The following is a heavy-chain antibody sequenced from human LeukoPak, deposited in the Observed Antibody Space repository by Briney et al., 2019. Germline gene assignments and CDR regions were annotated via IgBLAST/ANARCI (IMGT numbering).Heavy chain of an antibody. Sequence: SETLSLTCTVSGGSISSYYWSWIRQPPGKGLEWIGYIYYSGGTNYNPSLKSRVTISVDTSKNQFSLKLSSVTAADTAVYYCARDHYIAGTQYYYYYMDVWGKGTTVTVSS. CDR3: ARDHYIAGTQYYYYYMDV. J-gene: IGHJ6*03. D-gene: IGHD1-1*01. CDR2: IYYSGGT. V-gene: IGHV4-59*01. CDR1: GGSISSYY.